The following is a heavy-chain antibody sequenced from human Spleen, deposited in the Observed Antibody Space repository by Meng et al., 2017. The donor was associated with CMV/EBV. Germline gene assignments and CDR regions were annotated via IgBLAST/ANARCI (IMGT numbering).Heavy chain of an antibody. CDR3: ARGYSSGKTDY. CDR2: IYTDGSI. CDR1: GDSMSDYY. J-gene: IGHJ4*02. V-gene: IGHV4-4*07. D-gene: IGHD6-19*01. Sequence: QVNLRVSGPGLVKPSETLSLTCSVSGDSMSDYYWSWIRQPAGKGLEWIGRIYTDGSINYNPSLKSRVTMSLDTSKNQFFLNLSSVTAADTAVYYCARGYSSGKTDYWGQGTLVTVSS.